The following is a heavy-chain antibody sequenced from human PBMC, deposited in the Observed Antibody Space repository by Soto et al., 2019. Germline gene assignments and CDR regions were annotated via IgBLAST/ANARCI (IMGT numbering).Heavy chain of an antibody. CDR2: IYYSGST. V-gene: IGHV4-39*02. CDR3: ARDSSYFDY. CDR1: GGSISSSSYY. D-gene: IGHD6-13*01. J-gene: IGHJ4*02. Sequence: SETLSLTCTVSGGSISSSSYYWGWIRQPPGKGLEWIGSIYYSGSTYYNPSLKSRITINPDTSKNQFSLQLNSVTPEDTAVYYCARDSSYFDYWGQGTLVTVSS.